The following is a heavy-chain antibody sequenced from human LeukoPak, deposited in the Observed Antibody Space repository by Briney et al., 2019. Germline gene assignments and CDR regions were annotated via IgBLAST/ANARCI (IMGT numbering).Heavy chain of an antibody. J-gene: IGHJ3*01. D-gene: IGHD3-10*01. Sequence: PGGSLRLSCAASGFTFSSYAMHWVRQAPGKGLEWVAVISYDGSNKYYADSVKGRFTISRDNSKNTLYLHMNSLRPEDTAVYYCARGRSITILRGVAISDGFDLWGQGTKVTVS. CDR3: ARGRSITILRGVAISDGFDL. CDR2: ISYDGSNK. V-gene: IGHV3-30-3*01. CDR1: GFTFSSYA.